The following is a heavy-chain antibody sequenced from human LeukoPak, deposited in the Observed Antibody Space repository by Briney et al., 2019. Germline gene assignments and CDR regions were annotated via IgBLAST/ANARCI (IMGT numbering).Heavy chain of an antibody. V-gene: IGHV3-48*01. CDR3: AKIGGSGWYGIDY. J-gene: IGHJ4*02. CDR2: ISSSSSTI. D-gene: IGHD6-19*01. CDR1: GFTFSSYS. Sequence: GGSLRLSCAASGFTFSSYSMNWVRQAPGMGLEWVSYISSSSSTIYYADSVKGRFTISRDNAKNSLYLQMNSLRAEDTAVYYCAKIGGSGWYGIDYWGQGTLVTVSS.